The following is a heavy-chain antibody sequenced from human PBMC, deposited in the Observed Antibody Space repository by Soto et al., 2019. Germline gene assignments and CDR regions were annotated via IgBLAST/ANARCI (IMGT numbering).Heavy chain of an antibody. V-gene: IGHV4-39*01. Sequence: SETLSLTCTVSGGSISSSSYYWGWIRQPPGKGLEWIGSIYYSGSTYYNPSLKSRVTISVDTSKNQFSLKLSSVTAAEPAVYYCATTICGALGSYYYYSMDVWGKGTTVTVSS. CDR2: IYYSGST. J-gene: IGHJ6*03. CDR3: ATTICGALGSYYYYSMDV. D-gene: IGHD3-3*01. CDR1: GGSISSSSYY.